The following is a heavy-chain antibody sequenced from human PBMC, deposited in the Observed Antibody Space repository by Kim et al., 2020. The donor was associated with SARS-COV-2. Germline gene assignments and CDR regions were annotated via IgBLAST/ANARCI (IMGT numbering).Heavy chain of an antibody. V-gene: IGHV4-39*07. CDR2: HYYSGRT. CDR1: GGPIGSGSYY. Sequence: SETLSLTCSVSGGPIGSGSYYWGWIRQPPGKGLDRIGSHYYSGRTFSNPSLKSRVTITVDTSKDPSKKQFFLRLTSVTAADTAVYYCGRAPDYWGQGILV. J-gene: IGHJ4*02. CDR3: GRAPDY.